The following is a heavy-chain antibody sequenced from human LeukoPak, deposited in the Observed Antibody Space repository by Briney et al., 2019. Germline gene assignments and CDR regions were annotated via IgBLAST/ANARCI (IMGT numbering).Heavy chain of an antibody. CDR3: ARGGGYSYYYYMDV. D-gene: IGHD5-18*01. CDR2: INSDGSST. CDR1: GFTFSSYW. J-gene: IGHJ6*03. Sequence: GGSLRLSCAASGFTFSSYWMHWVRQAPGKGLVWVSRINSDGSSTSYADSVKGRFTISRDNAKNTLYLQMNSLRAEDTAVYYCARGGGYSYYYYMDVWGKGTTVTVSS. V-gene: IGHV3-74*01.